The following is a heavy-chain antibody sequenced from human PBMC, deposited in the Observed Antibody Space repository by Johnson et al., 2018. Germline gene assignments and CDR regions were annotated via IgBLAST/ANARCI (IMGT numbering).Heavy chain of an antibody. J-gene: IGHJ1*01. CDR3: ARARDVGGTDFQH. CDR2: MNPNSGHT. V-gene: IGHV1-8*01. CDR1: GYSFPTYD. D-gene: IGHD4-23*01. Sequence: QVQLVESGAEVKKXGASVKVSCKASGYSFPTYDINWVRQATGQGLEWMGWMNPNSGHTGSAQKFQGRVTMTRDTSIRTAYMELSSLRSEDKAVYYCARARDVGGTDFQHWGQGTLVTVSS.